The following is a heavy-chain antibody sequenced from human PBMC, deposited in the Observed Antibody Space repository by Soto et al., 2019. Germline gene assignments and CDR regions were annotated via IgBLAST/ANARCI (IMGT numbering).Heavy chain of an antibody. V-gene: IGHV3-21*05. D-gene: IGHD3-10*01. CDR1: GFIFSRYS. Sequence: PGGSLRLSCAVSGFIFSRYSMNWVRQAPGKGLVWVSFIVTIGSYIYYADSVKGRFTISRDNANNSLYLQMNSLRAEDTAVYYCAREMVRGVLYYYYGMDVWGQGTTVTVSS. CDR3: AREMVRGVLYYYYGMDV. CDR2: IVTIGSYI. J-gene: IGHJ6*02.